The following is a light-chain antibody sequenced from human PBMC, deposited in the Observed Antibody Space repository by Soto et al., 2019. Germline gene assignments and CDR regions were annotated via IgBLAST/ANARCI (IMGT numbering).Light chain of an antibody. J-gene: IGKJ1*01. Sequence: DIQMTQSPSAMSASVGDRVTITCRASQGISNYLVWFQQKPGKVPKRLIYAASSFQSGVPSRFSGSGSVTDFTLAITGLQPEDFATYYCLQYYNFSWTFGQGTKVDIK. CDR2: AAS. V-gene: IGKV1-17*03. CDR3: LQYYNFSWT. CDR1: QGISNY.